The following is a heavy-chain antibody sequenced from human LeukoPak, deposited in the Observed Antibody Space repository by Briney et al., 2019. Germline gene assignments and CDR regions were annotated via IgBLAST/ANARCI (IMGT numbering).Heavy chain of an antibody. Sequence: SETLSLTCTVSGGSISSNSYYWGWIRQPPGKGLEWIGYIYYSGSTNYNPSLKSRVTISVDTSKNQFSLKLSSVTAADTAVYYCARNGYGYHFDYWGQGTLVTVSS. CDR2: IYYSGST. CDR1: GGSISSNSYY. D-gene: IGHD5-18*01. V-gene: IGHV4-61*05. CDR3: ARNGYGYHFDY. J-gene: IGHJ4*02.